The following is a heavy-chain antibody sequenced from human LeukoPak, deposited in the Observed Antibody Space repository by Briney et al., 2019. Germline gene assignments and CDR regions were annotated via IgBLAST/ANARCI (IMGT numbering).Heavy chain of an antibody. CDR3: ARGKSGSYGTKGY. J-gene: IGHJ4*02. Sequence: GGSLRLSCAASGFTFSNYEMNWVRQAPGKGLEWVSYISSSGSAIYYADSVKGRFTISRDNAKNSLYLQMNSLRVEDTAVYYCARGKSGSYGTKGYWGQGTLVTVSS. CDR2: ISSSGSAI. D-gene: IGHD1-26*01. V-gene: IGHV3-48*03. CDR1: GFTFSNYE.